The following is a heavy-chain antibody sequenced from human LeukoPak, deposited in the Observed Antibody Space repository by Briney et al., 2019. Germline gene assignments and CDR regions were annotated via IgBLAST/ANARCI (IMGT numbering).Heavy chain of an antibody. CDR3: ARENSYYDSSAYYYGSGYFDY. J-gene: IGHJ4*02. V-gene: IGHV4-39*07. CDR2: INYSGST. Sequence: SETLCLTCTVSGGSISSSSYYWGWIRQPPGKGLEWIGSINYSGSTYYNPSLKSRVTISVDTSKNQFSLRLSSVTSADTALYYCARENSYYDSSAYYYGSGYFDYWDQGTLVTVSS. CDR1: GGSISSSSYY. D-gene: IGHD3-22*01.